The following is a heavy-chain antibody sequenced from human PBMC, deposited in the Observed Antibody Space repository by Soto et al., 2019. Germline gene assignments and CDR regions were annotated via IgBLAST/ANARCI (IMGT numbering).Heavy chain of an antibody. CDR2: MNPNTGNS. J-gene: IGHJ4*02. D-gene: IGHD1-1*01. Sequence: ASVTVSCTASGYTFTSYDIYWVRQATGQGLEWMGWMNPNTGNSGYAQKFQGRVTMTSDTSISTAHMELSSLRSEDTAVYYCARRAETNGWNGFGADKYYFDFWGQGTLVTVSS. V-gene: IGHV1-8*01. CDR3: ARRAETNGWNGFGADKYYFDF. CDR1: GYTFTSYD.